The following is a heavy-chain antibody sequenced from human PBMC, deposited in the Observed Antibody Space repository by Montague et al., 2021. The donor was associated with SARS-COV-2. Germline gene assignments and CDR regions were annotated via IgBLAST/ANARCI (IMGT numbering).Heavy chain of an antibody. CDR2: IYYSGST. D-gene: IGHD3-22*01. CDR1: GGAISSSSYY. V-gene: IGHV4-39*07. Sequence: SETLSLTCTVSGGAISSSSYYWGWIRQPPGKGLEWIGSIYYSGSTYYNPSLKSRVTISVDTSKNQFSLKPSSVTAADTAVYYCARDTRITMLVVVNRYGMDVWGQGTTVTVSS. J-gene: IGHJ6*02. CDR3: ARDTRITMLVVVNRYGMDV.